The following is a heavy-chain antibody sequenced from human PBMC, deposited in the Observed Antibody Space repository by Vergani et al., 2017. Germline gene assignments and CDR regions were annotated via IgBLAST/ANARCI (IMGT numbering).Heavy chain of an antibody. J-gene: IGHJ3*02. CDR3: AREGGYSYGYRFGAFDI. V-gene: IGHV4-59*01. CDR2: IYYSGST. CDR1: GGSISSYY. Sequence: QVQLQESGPGLVKPSETLSLTCTVSGGSISSYYWSWIRQPPGTGLEWIGYIYYSGSTNYNPSLKSRVTISVDTSKNQFSLKLSSVTAADTAVYYCAREGGYSYGYRFGAFDIWGQGTMVTVSS. D-gene: IGHD5-18*01.